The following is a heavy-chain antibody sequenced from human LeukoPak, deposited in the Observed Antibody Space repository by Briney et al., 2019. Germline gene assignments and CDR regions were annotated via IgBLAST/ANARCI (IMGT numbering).Heavy chain of an antibody. V-gene: IGHV4-38-2*02. J-gene: IGHJ5*02. CDR3: ARVSRLRLGITMVRGAFDP. CDR1: GGSISSYY. D-gene: IGHD3-10*01. CDR2: IYHSGST. Sequence: SETLSLTCTVSGGSISSYYWSWIRQPPGKGLEWIGSIYHSGSTYYNPSLKSRITISVDTSKSQFSLKLSSVTAADTAVYYCARVSRLRLGITMVRGAFDPWGQGTLVTVSS.